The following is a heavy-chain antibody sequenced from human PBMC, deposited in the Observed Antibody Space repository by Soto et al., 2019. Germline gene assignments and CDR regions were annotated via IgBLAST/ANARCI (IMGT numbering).Heavy chain of an antibody. J-gene: IGHJ6*02. CDR1: GFSFSSDN. Sequence: GGSLRLSCAASGFSFSSDNMHWVRQAPGKGLEWVSSVGSTASYVVYADSVKGRFTISRDNANSSLYLRMNSLKTEDTAVYYCTTDRGWTYYYYYYYGMDVWGPGSTVTVSS. CDR3: TTDRGWTYYYYYYYGMDV. V-gene: IGHV3-21*03. D-gene: IGHD5-12*01. CDR2: VGSTASYV.